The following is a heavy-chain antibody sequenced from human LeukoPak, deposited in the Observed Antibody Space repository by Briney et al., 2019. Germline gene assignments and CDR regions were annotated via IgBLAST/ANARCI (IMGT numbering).Heavy chain of an antibody. V-gene: IGHV5-51*01. CDR1: GYSFRDYW. CDR2: IYPGDSDA. D-gene: IGHD1-26*01. J-gene: IGHJ4*02. CDR3: ARQIVGATRRSFDY. Sequence: GESLKISCKGFGYSFRDYWIGWVRQMPGKGLEWMGIIYPGDSDARYSPSFQGQVTISVDKSISTAYLQWSSLKASDTAMYYCARQIVGATRRSFDYWGQGTLVTVSS.